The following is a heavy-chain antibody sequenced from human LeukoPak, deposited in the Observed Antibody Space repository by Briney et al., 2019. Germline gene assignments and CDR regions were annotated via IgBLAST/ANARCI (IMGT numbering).Heavy chain of an antibody. CDR2: ISGSGGST. CDR3: AKATNRHEYSSSWYLLDY. V-gene: IGHV3-23*01. D-gene: IGHD6-13*01. CDR1: GFTFSSYA. J-gene: IGHJ4*02. Sequence: GGSLRLSCAASGFTFSSYAMSWVRQAPGKGLEWVSAISGSGGSTYYADSVKGRFTISRDNSKNTLYLQMNSLRAEDTAVYYCAKATNRHEYSSSWYLLDYWGRGTLVTVSS.